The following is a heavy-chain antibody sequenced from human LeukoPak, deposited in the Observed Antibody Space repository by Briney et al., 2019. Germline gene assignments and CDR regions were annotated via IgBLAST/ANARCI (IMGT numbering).Heavy chain of an antibody. CDR2: ITSSSHYI. J-gene: IGHJ6*03. CDR1: GFTFNIYS. V-gene: IGHV3-21*01. D-gene: IGHD3-3*01. Sequence: PGGSLRLSCAASGFTFNIYSMNWVRQAPGKGLEWVSRITSSSHYIYYADSVKGRFTISRDNAKNSLNLQMNSLRVEDTAVYYCARENNDFWSGYMYYYYMDVWGKGTTVTVSS. CDR3: ARENNDFWSGYMYYYYMDV.